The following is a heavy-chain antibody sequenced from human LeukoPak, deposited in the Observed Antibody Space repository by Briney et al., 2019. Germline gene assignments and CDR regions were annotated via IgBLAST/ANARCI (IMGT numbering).Heavy chain of an antibody. CDR3: ARRIQLLTFDY. V-gene: IGHV4-59*01. CDR2: IYYSGST. J-gene: IGHJ4*02. Sequence: SETLSLTCTVSGGSISSYYWSWIRQPPGKGLEWIGYIYYSGSTNYNPSLKSRVTISVDTSKNQFSLKLSSVTAADTAVYYCARRIQLLTFDYWGQGTLVTVSS. D-gene: IGHD1-1*01. CDR1: GGSISSYY.